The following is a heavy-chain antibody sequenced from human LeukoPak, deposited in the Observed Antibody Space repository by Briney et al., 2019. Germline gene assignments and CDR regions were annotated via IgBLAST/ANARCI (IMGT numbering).Heavy chain of an antibody. D-gene: IGHD6-6*01. CDR1: GFTFSSYA. Sequence: GGSLRLSCAASGFTFSSYAMSWVRQAPGKGLEWVASINSDGSEGYYADVVKGRFTFSRDNAKNSLYLQINSLRAEDTAVYYCARSSYSSSSSVWGQGTMVTVSS. CDR3: ARSSYSSSSSV. J-gene: IGHJ3*01. CDR2: INSDGSEG. V-gene: IGHV3-7*03.